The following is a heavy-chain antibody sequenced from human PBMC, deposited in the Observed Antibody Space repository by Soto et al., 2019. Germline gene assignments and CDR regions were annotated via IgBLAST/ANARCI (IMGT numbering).Heavy chain of an antibody. Sequence: SETLSLTCTVSGVSMSASDSYWGWIRQSPWQGLESVGNIFYSGNAYYNPSPSLKSRVTISVDTSQNQFSLKLTSVTAADTAVYFCANFPTPRRYSSNWYASWFDPWGQGTRVTVSS. CDR2: IFYSGNA. J-gene: IGHJ5*02. D-gene: IGHD6-13*01. CDR3: ANFPTPRRYSSNWYASWFDP. V-gene: IGHV4-39*01. CDR1: GVSMSASDSY.